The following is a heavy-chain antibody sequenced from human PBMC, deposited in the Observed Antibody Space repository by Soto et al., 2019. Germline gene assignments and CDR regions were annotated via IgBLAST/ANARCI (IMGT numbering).Heavy chain of an antibody. D-gene: IGHD3-10*01. CDR2: ITDDGSTT. CDR3: TRGPRPTSLGTGDF. Sequence: LRLSCETSGFIFSMYWMHWVRQVPGKGPQWVARITDDGSTTYYTPSVEDASTSARDNAKNALYRQMTTVRADDTAVYYSTRGPRPTSLGTGDFWVQGTLVTVS. CDR1: GFIFSMYW. J-gene: IGHJ4*02. V-gene: IGHV3-74*01.